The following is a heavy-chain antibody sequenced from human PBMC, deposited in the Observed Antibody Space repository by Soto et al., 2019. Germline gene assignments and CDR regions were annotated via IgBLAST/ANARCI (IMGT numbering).Heavy chain of an antibody. CDR2: FDPEDGET. Sequence: ASVKVSCKVSGYTLTELSMHWVRQAPGKGLEWMGGFDPEDGETIYAQKFQGRVTMTEDTSTDTAYMELSSLRSEDTAVYYCTCSSSWYRPYFDYWGQGTLVTVSS. CDR1: GYTLTELS. V-gene: IGHV1-24*01. D-gene: IGHD6-13*01. CDR3: TCSSSWYRPYFDY. J-gene: IGHJ4*02.